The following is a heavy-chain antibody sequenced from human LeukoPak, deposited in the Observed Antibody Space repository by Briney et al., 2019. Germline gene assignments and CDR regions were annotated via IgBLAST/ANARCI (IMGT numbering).Heavy chain of an antibody. Sequence: KPGGSLRLSCAASGFTFSNAGMSWVRQAPGKGLEWVGRIKSKTDGGTTDYAAPVKGRFTISRDDSKNTLYLQMNSLKTEDTAVYYCTTDRGYCSGGSCYNYYWGQGTLVTVSS. CDR1: GFTFSNAG. CDR2: IKSKTDGGTT. V-gene: IGHV3-15*01. D-gene: IGHD2-15*01. CDR3: TTDRGYCSGGSCYNYY. J-gene: IGHJ4*02.